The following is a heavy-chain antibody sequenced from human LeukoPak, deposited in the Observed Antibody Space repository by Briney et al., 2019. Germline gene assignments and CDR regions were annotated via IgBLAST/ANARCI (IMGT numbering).Heavy chain of an antibody. J-gene: IGHJ5*02. D-gene: IGHD5-18*01. Sequence: GGSLRLSCAASGFTFSSNWMSWVRQAPGKGLEWVANIKQDGSEKYYVDSVKGRFTISRDNAKNSLYLQMNSLRAEDTAVYYCASLYTASWGQGTLVTVSS. CDR2: IKQDGSEK. CDR3: ASLYTAS. CDR1: GFTFSSNW. V-gene: IGHV3-7*01.